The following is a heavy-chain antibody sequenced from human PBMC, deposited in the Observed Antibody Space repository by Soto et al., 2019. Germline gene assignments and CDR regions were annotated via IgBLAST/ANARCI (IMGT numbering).Heavy chain of an antibody. V-gene: IGHV1-18*01. CDR1: GYTFTSYG. D-gene: IGHD6-19*01. CDR2: ISAYNGNT. CDR3: ARGLHIAVAAPGGY. Sequence: QVKLVQSGAEVKKPGASVKVSCKASGYTFTSYGISWMRQAPGQGLEWMGWISAYNGNTNYAQKIQGRVTMTTDTTTSIAYMELRSLRSDDTAVYYCARGLHIAVAAPGGYWGQGTLVTVSS. J-gene: IGHJ4*02.